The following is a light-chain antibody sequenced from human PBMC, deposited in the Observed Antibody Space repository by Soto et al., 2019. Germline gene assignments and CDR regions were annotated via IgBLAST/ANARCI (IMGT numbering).Light chain of an antibody. CDR1: SSDVGGYNY. V-gene: IGLV2-14*03. CDR3: SSYTSSSSSYV. CDR2: DVS. J-gene: IGLJ1*01. Sequence: PASGTSVARRGLTISSNRTSSDVGGYNYVSWYQHHPGKAPKLMIFDVSNRPSGVSNRFSGSKSANTASLTISGLEAEDEADYFCSSYTSSSSSYVCGTGAKV.